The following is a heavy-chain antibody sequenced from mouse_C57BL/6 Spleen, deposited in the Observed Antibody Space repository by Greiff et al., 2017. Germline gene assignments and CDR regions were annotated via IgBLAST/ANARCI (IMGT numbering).Heavy chain of an antibody. Sequence: EVQLVESGGGLVQPKGSLKLSCAASGFSFNTYAMNWVRQAPGKGLEWVARIRSKSNNYATYYADSVKDRFTISRDDSESMLYLQMNNLKTEDTAMYYCVVSTMEGAWFAYWGQGTLVTVSA. CDR3: VVSTMEGAWFAY. V-gene: IGHV10-1*01. J-gene: IGHJ3*01. D-gene: IGHD2-1*01. CDR2: IRSKSNNYAT. CDR1: GFSFNTYA.